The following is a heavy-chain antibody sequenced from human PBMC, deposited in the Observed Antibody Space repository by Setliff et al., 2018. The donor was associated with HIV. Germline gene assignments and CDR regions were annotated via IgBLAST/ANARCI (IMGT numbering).Heavy chain of an antibody. J-gene: IGHJ3*02. CDR1: GGSISSGAYY. D-gene: IGHD6-13*01. V-gene: IGHV4-31*03. CDR3: ARDGTGLPVGAFDI. Sequence: PSETLSLTCSVSGGSISSGAYYWSWIRQHPGKGLEWIGYIYYSGNTFYNPSLNSRVTISVATSKTQFSRKLSSVTAADTAVYYCARDGTGLPVGAFDIWGQGTMVTVSS. CDR2: IYYSGNT.